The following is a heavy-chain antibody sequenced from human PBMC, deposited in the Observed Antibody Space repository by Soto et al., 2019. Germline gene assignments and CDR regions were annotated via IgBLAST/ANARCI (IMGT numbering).Heavy chain of an antibody. CDR2: IREDGSAE. D-gene: IGHD2-8*01. J-gene: IGHJ5*01. CDR1: GFTFSGYA. Sequence: EVQLVESGGGLVQPGESLRVSCAASGFTFSGYAMPSVPHAPGEGLEWVANIREDGSAEYYVDSVKGRFIISRDNAKNSLYLHEVRLVHEETDIYYSAGDLLQSRNGPTHSWGPASLATGSS. CDR3: AGDLLQSRNGPTHS. V-gene: IGHV3-7*01.